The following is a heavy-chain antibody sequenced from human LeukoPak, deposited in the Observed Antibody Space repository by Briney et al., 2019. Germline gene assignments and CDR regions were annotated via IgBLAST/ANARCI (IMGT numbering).Heavy chain of an antibody. CDR2: IKQDGSEK. CDR3: ASSGTGWEPFNY. Sequence: GGSLRLSCAASGFIFSSYWISWVRQAPGKGLEWVANIKQDGSEKYYVDSAKGRFTISRDNAKNSVYLQMNSLRAEDTAVYYCASSGTGWEPFNYWGQGTLVAVSS. J-gene: IGHJ4*02. V-gene: IGHV3-7*02. D-gene: IGHD6-19*01. CDR1: GFIFSSYW.